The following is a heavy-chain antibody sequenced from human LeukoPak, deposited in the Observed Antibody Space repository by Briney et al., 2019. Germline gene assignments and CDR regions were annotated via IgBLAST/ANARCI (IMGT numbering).Heavy chain of an antibody. CDR1: GFTFSSYA. D-gene: IGHD3-3*01. CDR3: AKDYDFWSGLSLDY. CDR2: ISGSGGST. J-gene: IGHJ4*02. V-gene: IGHV3-23*01. Sequence: GGSLRLPCAASGFTFSSYAMSWVRQAPGKGLEWVSAISGSGGSTYYADSVKGRLTISRDNSKNTLYLQMTSLRAEDTAVYYCAKDYDFWSGLSLDYWGQGTLVTVSS.